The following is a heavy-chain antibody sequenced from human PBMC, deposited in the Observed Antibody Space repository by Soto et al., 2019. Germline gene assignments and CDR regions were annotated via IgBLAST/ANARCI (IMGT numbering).Heavy chain of an antibody. Sequence: QVQLVQSGAEVKKPGASVKVSCKASGYTFTSYDINWVRQATGQGLEWMGWMNPNSGNTGYAQKFQGRVTMTRNTSISTAYMELRSLRSEDTAVYYCARAAYYDFWSGYYPPYYYYGMDVWGQGSTVTVSS. J-gene: IGHJ6*02. CDR3: ARAAYYDFWSGYYPPYYYYGMDV. CDR2: MNPNSGNT. D-gene: IGHD3-3*01. V-gene: IGHV1-8*01. CDR1: GYTFTSYD.